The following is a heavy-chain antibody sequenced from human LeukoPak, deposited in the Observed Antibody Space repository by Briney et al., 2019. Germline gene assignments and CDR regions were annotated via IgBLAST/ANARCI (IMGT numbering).Heavy chain of an antibody. CDR3: AREFYYYDSSGYLDY. CDR1: GYTFTSYG. CDR2: ISAYNGNT. J-gene: IGHJ4*02. V-gene: IGHV1-18*01. D-gene: IGHD3-22*01. Sequence: ASVKVSCKASGYTFTSYGISWVRQAPGQGLEWMGWISAYNGNTNYAQKLQGRVTMTTDTSTSTAYMEPRSLRSDDTAVYYCAREFYYYDSSGYLDYWGQGTLVTVSS.